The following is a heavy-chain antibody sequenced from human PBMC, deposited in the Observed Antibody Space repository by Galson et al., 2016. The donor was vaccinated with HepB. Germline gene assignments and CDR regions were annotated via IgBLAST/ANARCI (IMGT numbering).Heavy chain of an antibody. CDR1: GGTFSTYA. V-gene: IGHV1-69*01. CDR3: ARTRIAAAFSYYYMDV. Sequence: SGGTFSTYAISWVRQAPGQGLEWMGGIIPLFNRTNYAQKFQGRVTITADESTSTACVELSNLRSEDTAVYYCARTRIAAAFSYYYMDVWGKGTTVTVSS. CDR2: IIPLFNRT. D-gene: IGHD6-13*01. J-gene: IGHJ6*03.